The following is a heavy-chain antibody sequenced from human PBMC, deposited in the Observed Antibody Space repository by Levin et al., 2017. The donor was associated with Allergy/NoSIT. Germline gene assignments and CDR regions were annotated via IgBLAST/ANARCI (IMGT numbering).Heavy chain of an antibody. CDR1: GFTFSSYG. CDR3: ARDFSRTGYYGMDV. D-gene: IGHD3-3*02. Sequence: LSLTCAASGFTFSSYGMHWVRQAPSKGLEWVAVIWYDGSNKYYADSVKGRFTISRDNSKNTLYLQMNSLRAEDTAVYYCARDFSRTGYYGMDVWGQGTTVTVSS. V-gene: IGHV3-33*01. CDR2: IWYDGSNK. J-gene: IGHJ6*02.